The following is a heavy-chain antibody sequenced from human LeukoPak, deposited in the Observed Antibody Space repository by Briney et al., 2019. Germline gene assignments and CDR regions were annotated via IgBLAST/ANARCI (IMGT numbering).Heavy chain of an antibody. J-gene: IGHJ4*02. CDR1: GGSFSGYY. CDR3: ARGRNIVVGN. V-gene: IGHV4-34*01. D-gene: IGHD2-15*01. CDR2: INHSGST. Sequence: SETLSLTCAVYGGSFSGYYWSWIRQPPGKGLEWIGEINHSGSTNYNPSLKSRVTISVDTSKNQFSLKLSSVTAEDTAVYYCARGRNIVVGNWGQGTLVTVSS.